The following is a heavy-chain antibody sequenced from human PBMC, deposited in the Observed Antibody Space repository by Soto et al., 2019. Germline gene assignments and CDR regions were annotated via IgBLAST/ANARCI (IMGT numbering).Heavy chain of an antibody. CDR2: ISPSSSSI. V-gene: IGHV3-48*01. CDR1: GFTFSSYS. Sequence: SLRLSCAASGFTFSSYSMHWVRQAPGKGLEWVSYISPSSSSIYYADSVKGRFTISRDNAKNSLYLQMNSLRAEDTAVYYCARVAYYYDSSGYFYWGQGTLVTAPQ. CDR3: ARVAYYYDSSGYFY. D-gene: IGHD3-22*01. J-gene: IGHJ4*02.